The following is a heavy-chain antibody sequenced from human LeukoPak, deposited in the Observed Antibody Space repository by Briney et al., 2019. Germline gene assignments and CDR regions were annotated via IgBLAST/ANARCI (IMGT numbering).Heavy chain of an antibody. V-gene: IGHV3-23*01. CDR3: ACLGGINFDY. J-gene: IGHJ4*02. CDR2: ISGSGGST. Sequence: GGSLRLSCAASVFTFSSYAMSWVRQASGKGLEWVSAISGSGGSTYYADSVKGRFTISRDNSKNTLYLQMNSLRAEDTAVYYCACLGGINFDYWGQGTLVTVSS. CDR1: VFTFSSYA.